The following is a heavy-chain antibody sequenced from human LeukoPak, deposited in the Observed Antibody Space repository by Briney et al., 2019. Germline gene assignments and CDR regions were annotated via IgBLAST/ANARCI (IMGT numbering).Heavy chain of an antibody. Sequence: PGGSLRLSCAASGFTFSSYSMNWVRQAPGKGLEWVSSISSSSSYIYYADSVKGRFTISRDNAKNPLYLQMNSLRAEDTAVYYCARRGIVVVPAAIVDYGMDVWGQGTTVTVSS. J-gene: IGHJ6*02. CDR1: GFTFSSYS. V-gene: IGHV3-21*01. D-gene: IGHD2-2*01. CDR3: ARRGIVVVPAAIVDYGMDV. CDR2: ISSSSSYI.